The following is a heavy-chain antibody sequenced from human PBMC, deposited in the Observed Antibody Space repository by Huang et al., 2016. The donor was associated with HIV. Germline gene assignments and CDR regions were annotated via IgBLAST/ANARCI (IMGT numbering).Heavy chain of an antibody. CDR3: ARDRANGIAADH. J-gene: IGHJ5*02. CDR2: IMPKSGFT. V-gene: IGHV1-2*02. D-gene: IGHD6-13*01. Sequence: QVQLVQSGAEVKKPGTSVKVSCKASGYPFTDNYIHWVRQAPGQGLEGLRWIMPKSGFTKSGQQFPGRLTMTRDTSINTAYMELSSVTSDDTALYYCARDRANGIAADHWGQGTLVTVSS. CDR1: GYPFTDNY.